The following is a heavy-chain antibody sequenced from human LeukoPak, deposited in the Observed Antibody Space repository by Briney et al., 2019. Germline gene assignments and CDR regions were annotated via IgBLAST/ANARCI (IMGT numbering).Heavy chain of an antibody. V-gene: IGHV3-23*01. CDR2: ISSSGDDA. CDR3: GRGASYSYIDY. D-gene: IGHD1-26*01. CDR1: GFTFSIYG. J-gene: IGHJ4*02. Sequence: GGSLRLSCAASGFTFSIYGMSWVRQAPGRGLEWVSTISSSGDDAFYADSVKGRFTISRDNSKNTLYLQMNSLRAEDTAVYYCGRGASYSYIDYWGQGSLVTVSS.